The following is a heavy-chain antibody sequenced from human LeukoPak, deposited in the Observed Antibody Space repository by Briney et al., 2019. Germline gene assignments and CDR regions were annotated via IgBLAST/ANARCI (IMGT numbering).Heavy chain of an antibody. CDR2: ISDDGSSTTST. J-gene: IGHJ3*02. D-gene: IGHD3-10*01. CDR3: TRDRGHGFDFDI. V-gene: IGHV3-74*01. Sequence: AGGSLRLSYAASGFTFSGYWMHWVRQVAGKGLVWVSRISDDGSSTTSTIYADSVKGRFTISRDNAKNTLYLQMNSLRAEDTAVYYCTRDRGHGFDFDIWGQGTTVTVSS. CDR1: GFTFSGYW.